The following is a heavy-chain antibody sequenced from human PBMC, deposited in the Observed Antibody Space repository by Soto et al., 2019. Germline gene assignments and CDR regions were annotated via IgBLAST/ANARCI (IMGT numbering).Heavy chain of an antibody. D-gene: IGHD2-2*01. Sequence: SETLSLTCAVSRCSISSSNWWSAVRQPPGKGREWIGEIYHSGSTNYNPSLKSRVTISVDKSKNQFSLKLSSVTAADTAVYYCARFTQYCSSTSRYRYFDYWGQGTLVT. J-gene: IGHJ4*02. V-gene: IGHV4-4*02. CDR1: RCSISSSNW. CDR3: ARFTQYCSSTSRYRYFDY. CDR2: IYHSGST.